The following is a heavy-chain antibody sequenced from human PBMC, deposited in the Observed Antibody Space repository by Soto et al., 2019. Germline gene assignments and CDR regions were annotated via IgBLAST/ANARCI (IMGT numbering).Heavy chain of an antibody. D-gene: IGHD3-10*01. CDR1: GFTFGSYA. CDR2: ISGSGGSI. J-gene: IGHJ2*01. Sequence: VQLLESGGGLVQPRGSLRLSCAASGFTFGSYAMSWVRQAPGKGLVWVSVISGSGGSIDYANSVKGRFTISRDNSKNTLYLQINSLRAEDTAVYYCAKTFYSDSGSEGLYWYFDLWGRGTLVTVSS. V-gene: IGHV3-23*01. CDR3: AKTFYSDSGSEGLYWYFDL.